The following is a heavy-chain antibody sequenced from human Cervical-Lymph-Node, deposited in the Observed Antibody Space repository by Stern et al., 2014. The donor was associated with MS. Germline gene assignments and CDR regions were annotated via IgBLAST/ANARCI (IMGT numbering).Heavy chain of an antibody. CDR3: ARGLLCSENAFDI. Sequence: VQLVQSGAEVKKPGASVKVSCKASGYTFTSDGISWVRQAPGQGLEWMGWISANNCNTNYAQKRHGRVTMTTDTSPRTAYMELRSLRSDDTAVYYCARGLLCSENAFDIWGQGTMVTVSS. V-gene: IGHV1-18*01. J-gene: IGHJ3*02. CDR2: ISANNCNT. CDR1: GYTFTSDG. D-gene: IGHD2-2*01.